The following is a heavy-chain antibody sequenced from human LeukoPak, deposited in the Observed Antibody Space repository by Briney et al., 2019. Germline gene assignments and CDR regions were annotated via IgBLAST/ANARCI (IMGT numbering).Heavy chain of an antibody. J-gene: IGHJ4*02. V-gene: IGHV3-48*03. CDR3: ARGSRVLRYFDWSYDY. Sequence: PGGSLRLSCAASGFTFSSYEMNWVRQAPVKGLEWVSYISSSGSTIYYAGSVKGRFTISRDNAKNSLYLQMNSLRAEDTAVYYCARGSRVLRYFDWSYDYWGQGTLVTVSS. CDR2: ISSSGSTI. D-gene: IGHD3-9*01. CDR1: GFTFSSYE.